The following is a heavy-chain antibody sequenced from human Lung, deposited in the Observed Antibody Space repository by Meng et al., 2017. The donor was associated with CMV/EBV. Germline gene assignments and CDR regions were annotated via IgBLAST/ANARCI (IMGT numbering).Heavy chain of an antibody. CDR3: ARGSAVGAMGCDY. D-gene: IGHD1-26*01. J-gene: IGHJ4*02. CDR2: IIPMFGTV. CDR1: GGSVSSYT. Sequence: ASGGSVSSYTFSWVRQAPGQGLEWMGEIIPMFGTVNSAQKFQGRVTITADESTTTAYMDLSSLRSDDTALYFCARGSAVGAMGCDYWGQGTPVTVSS. V-gene: IGHV1-69*01.